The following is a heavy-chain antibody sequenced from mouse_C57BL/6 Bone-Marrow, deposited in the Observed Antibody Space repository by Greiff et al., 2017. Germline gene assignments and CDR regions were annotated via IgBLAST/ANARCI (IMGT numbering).Heavy chain of an antibody. V-gene: IGHV7-3*01. Sequence: EVKVVESGGGLVQPGGSLCLSCAASGFTFTDYYMSWVRQPPGKALEWLGFIRNKANGYTTEYSASVKGRFTISRDNSQSILYLQMNALRAEDSATYYCARWGFAYWGQGTLVTVSA. CDR2: IRNKANGYTT. J-gene: IGHJ3*01. CDR1: GFTFTDYY. CDR3: ARWGFAY.